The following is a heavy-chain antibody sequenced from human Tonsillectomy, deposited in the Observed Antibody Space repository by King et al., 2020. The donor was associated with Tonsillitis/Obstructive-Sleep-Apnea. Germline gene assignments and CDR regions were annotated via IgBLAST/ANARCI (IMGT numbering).Heavy chain of an antibody. Sequence: VQLQQWGAGLLKPSETLSLTCAVYGGSFSGYYWSWIRQPPGKGLEWIGEINHSGSTNYNPSLKSRVTISVDTSKNQFSLKLSSVTAAATAVYYCARVGTMVRGVIKYWGQGTLVTVSS. CDR2: INHSGST. V-gene: IGHV4-34*01. J-gene: IGHJ4*02. D-gene: IGHD3-10*01. CDR1: GGSFSGYY. CDR3: ARVGTMVRGVIKY.